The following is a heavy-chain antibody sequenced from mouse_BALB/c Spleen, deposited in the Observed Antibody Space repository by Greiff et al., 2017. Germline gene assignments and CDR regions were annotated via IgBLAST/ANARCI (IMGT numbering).Heavy chain of an antibody. Sequence: VQLQESGPGLVAPSQSLSITCTVSGFSLTSYGVHWVRQPPGKGLEWLGVIWAGGSTNYNSALMSRLSISKDNSKSQVFLKMNSLQTDDTAMYYCARANYDAMDYWGQGTSVTVSS. J-gene: IGHJ4*01. CDR3: ARANYDAMDY. CDR1: GFSLTSYG. CDR2: IWAGGST. V-gene: IGHV2-9*02.